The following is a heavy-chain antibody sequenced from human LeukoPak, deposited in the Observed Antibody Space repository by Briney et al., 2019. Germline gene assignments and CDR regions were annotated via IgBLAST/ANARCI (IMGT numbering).Heavy chain of an antibody. CDR1: GFTFSSYS. J-gene: IGHJ4*02. D-gene: IGHD4-17*01. CDR2: ISSRSSYI. CDR3: ARATDDYGDYVSDY. V-gene: IGHV3-21*01. Sequence: GGSLRLSCAASGFTFSSYSMNWVRQAPGKGLEWVSSISSRSSYIYYADSVKGRFTIYRDNAKNSLYLQMNSLRAEDTAVYYCARATDDYGDYVSDYWGQGTLVTVSS.